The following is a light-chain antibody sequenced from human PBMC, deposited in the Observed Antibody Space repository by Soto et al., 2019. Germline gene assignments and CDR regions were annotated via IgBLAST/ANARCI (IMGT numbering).Light chain of an antibody. Sequence: QSALTQHASVSGSPGQSITISCTVTSSYVGGYKYVSWYQQHPGKAPKLMIYEVSNRPSGVSNRFSGSKSGNTASLTISGLQAEDEADYYCSLYTSINTYVFGTGTKVTVL. CDR1: SSYVGGYKY. CDR2: EVS. CDR3: SLYTSINTYV. J-gene: IGLJ1*01. V-gene: IGLV2-14*01.